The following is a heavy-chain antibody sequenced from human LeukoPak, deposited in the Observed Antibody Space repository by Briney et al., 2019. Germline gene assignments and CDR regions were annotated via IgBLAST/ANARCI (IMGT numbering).Heavy chain of an antibody. J-gene: IGHJ4*02. V-gene: IGHV3-21*01. CDR2: ISSSSSYL. CDR1: GFTFSSYS. Sequence: PGGSLRLSCAASGFTFSSYSMSWVRQAPGKGLEWVSSISSSSSYLYYADSVKGRFTISRDNAKNSLYLQMNSLRAEDTAVYYCARDRGATSFDYWGQGTLVTVSS. D-gene: IGHD1-26*01. CDR3: ARDRGATSFDY.